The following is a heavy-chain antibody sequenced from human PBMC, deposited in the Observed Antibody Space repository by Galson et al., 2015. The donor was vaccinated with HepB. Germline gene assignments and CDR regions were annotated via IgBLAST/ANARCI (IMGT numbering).Heavy chain of an antibody. V-gene: IGHV3-30-3*01. D-gene: IGHD2-8*01. CDR1: GFTFSSYA. CDR3: ARDKPGYCTNGVCYTLGY. J-gene: IGHJ4*02. CDR2: ISYDGSNK. Sequence: SLRLSCAASGFTFSSYAMHWVRQAPGKGLEWVAVISYDGSNKYYADSVKGRFTISRDNSKNTLYLQMNSLRAEDTAVYYCARDKPGYCTNGVCYTLGYWGQGTLVTVSS.